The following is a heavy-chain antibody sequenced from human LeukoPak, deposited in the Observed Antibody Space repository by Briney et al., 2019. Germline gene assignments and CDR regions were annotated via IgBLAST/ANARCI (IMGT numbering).Heavy chain of an antibody. CDR3: ARLSSGGRDL. D-gene: IGHD3-10*01. CDR2: IYSGGGT. Sequence: SETLSLTCTVSGDSISSYYLRWIRQPPGKGLEWIGHIYSGGGTNYNPSLKSRVTMSVGSSKIQFYLRLSSVTAADTAVYYCARLSSGGRDLWGQGTLVTVSS. J-gene: IGHJ5*02. V-gene: IGHV4-4*09. CDR1: GDSISSYY.